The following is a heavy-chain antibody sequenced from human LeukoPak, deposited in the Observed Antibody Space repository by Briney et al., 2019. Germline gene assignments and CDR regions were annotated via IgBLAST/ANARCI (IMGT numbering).Heavy chain of an antibody. CDR2: ISWNSGSI. CDR3: AKDRRKYSSSCPDY. D-gene: IGHD6-13*01. CDR1: GFTFDDYA. V-gene: IGHV3-9*01. J-gene: IGHJ4*02. Sequence: GGSLRLSCAASGFTFDDYAMHWVRQAPGKGLEWVSGISWNSGSIGYADSVKGRFTISRDNSKNTLYLQMNSLRAEDTAVYYCAKDRRKYSSSCPDYWGQGTLVTVSS.